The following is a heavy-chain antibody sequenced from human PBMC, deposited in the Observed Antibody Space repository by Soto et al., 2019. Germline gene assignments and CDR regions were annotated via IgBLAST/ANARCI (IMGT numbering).Heavy chain of an antibody. CDR3: AKGLYYYDSSGYRLFDY. CDR1: GFMLNNYA. CDR2: VSVSGGTT. Sequence: GGSLRLSCAASGFMLNNYAMSWVRQAPGKGLEWVSTVSVSGGTTYYADSLKGRFTISRDNSKKTVYPQMNRLRADDTAIYYCAKGLYYYDSSGYRLFDYWGQGTLVTGSS. J-gene: IGHJ4*02. V-gene: IGHV3-23*01. D-gene: IGHD3-22*01.